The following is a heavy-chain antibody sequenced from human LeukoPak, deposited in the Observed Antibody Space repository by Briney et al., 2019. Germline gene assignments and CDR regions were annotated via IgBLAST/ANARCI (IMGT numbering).Heavy chain of an antibody. CDR3: ARERPMTTRSYFDL. Sequence: SEPLSLTCTVSGGSMNNNNYFWDWDWIRQPPGKGLEWIGSISHSGTTLLNPSLMSRVTISKDTSKNQFSLKVTSVTAADTAVYYCARERPMTTRSYFDLWGQGFLVTVSS. CDR2: ISHSGTT. V-gene: IGHV4-39*07. J-gene: IGHJ4*02. CDR1: GGSMNNNNYFWD. D-gene: IGHD4-11*01.